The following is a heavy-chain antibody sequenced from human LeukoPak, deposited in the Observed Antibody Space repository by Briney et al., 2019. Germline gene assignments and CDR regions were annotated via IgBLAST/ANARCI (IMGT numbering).Heavy chain of an antibody. D-gene: IGHD3-22*01. Sequence: GGSLRLSCAGSGFSFSTYSTNWVRQAPGKGLEWVSGITGSGANTYYADSVKGRFTISRDNSKNTLYLRMNSLRAEDTAVYYCYYYDSSGFYPQTKIDYWGQGTLVTVSS. CDR1: GFSFSTYS. CDR3: YYYDSSGFYPQTKIDY. V-gene: IGHV3-23*01. CDR2: ITGSGANT. J-gene: IGHJ4*02.